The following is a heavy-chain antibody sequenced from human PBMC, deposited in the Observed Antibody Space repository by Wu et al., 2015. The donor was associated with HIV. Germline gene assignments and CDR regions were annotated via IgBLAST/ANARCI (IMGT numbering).Heavy chain of an antibody. CDR1: GGSFSGYY. J-gene: IGHJ3*02. CDR2: INHSGST. D-gene: IGHD3-9*01. CDR3: ATRKYYDILTGYPPLYDGFEM. Sequence: QVQLQQWGAGLLKPSETLSLTCAVYGGSFSGYYWSWIRQPPGKGLEWIGEINHSGSTNYNPSLKSRVTISVDTSKNQFSLKLSSVTAADTAVYYCATRKYYDILTGYPPLYDGFEMWGQGTMVTVSS. V-gene: IGHV4-34*01.